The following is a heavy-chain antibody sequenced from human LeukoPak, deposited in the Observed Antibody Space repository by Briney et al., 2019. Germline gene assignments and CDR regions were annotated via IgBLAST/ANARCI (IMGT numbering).Heavy chain of an antibody. Sequence: SETLSLTCTASGDSISSSNYYWGWIRQPPGKGLEWIGSISYSGNTYYNPSLKSRVTISVDTSKNQFSLKLNSVTAADTAVYYCARPTPSGSYLNWFDPWGQGTLVTVSS. J-gene: IGHJ5*02. V-gene: IGHV4-39*01. CDR2: ISYSGNT. D-gene: IGHD1-26*01. CDR1: GDSISSSNYY. CDR3: ARPTPSGSYLNWFDP.